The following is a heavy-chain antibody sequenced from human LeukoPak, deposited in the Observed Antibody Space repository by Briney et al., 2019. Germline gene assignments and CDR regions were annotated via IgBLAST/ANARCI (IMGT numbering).Heavy chain of an antibody. V-gene: IGHV3-23*01. CDR3: VRERDRGIDVADDFDY. Sequence: GGSLRLSCAASGFSFSMYSMAWVRQAPGKGLEWVSVINDRGGYIQDADSVKGRFTISRDNYQSTLFLQMNSLRAEDTAVYYCVRERDRGIDVADDFDYWGQGTLVTVSS. D-gene: IGHD6-19*01. J-gene: IGHJ4*02. CDR2: INDRGGYI. CDR1: GFSFSMYS.